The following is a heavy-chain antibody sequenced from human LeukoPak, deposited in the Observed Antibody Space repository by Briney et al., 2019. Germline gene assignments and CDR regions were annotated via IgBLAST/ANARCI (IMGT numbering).Heavy chain of an antibody. CDR3: ARGHDYGDYGGLWFDP. D-gene: IGHD4-17*01. CDR1: GYTFTSYD. J-gene: IGHJ5*02. V-gene: IGHV1-8*01. CDR2: MNPNSGNT. Sequence: GASVKVSCKASGYTFTSYDINWVRQATGQGLEWMGWMNPNSGNTGYAQKFQGRITITTDESTSTAYMELSSLRSEDTAVYYCARGHDYGDYGGLWFDPWGQGTLVTVSS.